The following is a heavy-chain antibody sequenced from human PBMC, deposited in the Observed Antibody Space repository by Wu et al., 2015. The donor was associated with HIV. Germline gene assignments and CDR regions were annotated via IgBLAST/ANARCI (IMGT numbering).Heavy chain of an antibody. V-gene: IGHV1-18*01. CDR2: ISAYNGNT. D-gene: IGHD3-10*01. CDR3: ARGGPRGQFDY. CDR1: GGTFRNHA. Sequence: QVQLVQSGAEVKKPGSSVKVSCKASGGTFRNHAVSWVRQAPGQGLEWMGWISAYNGNTNYAQKLQGRVTMTTDTSTSTAYMELRSLRSEDTAVYFCARGGPRGQFDYWGRGTPVIVSS. J-gene: IGHJ4*01.